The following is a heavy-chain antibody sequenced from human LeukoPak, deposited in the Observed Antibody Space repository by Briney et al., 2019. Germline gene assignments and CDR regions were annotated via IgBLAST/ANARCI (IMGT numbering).Heavy chain of an antibody. Sequence: PSETLSLTCTVSGGSISSSSYYWGWIRQPPGEGLEWIGSIYYSGSTYYNPSLKSRVTISVDTSKNQFSLKLSSVTAADTAVYYCARHSDYYYYYMDVWGKGTTVTISS. J-gene: IGHJ6*03. CDR3: ARHSDYYYYYMDV. CDR1: GGSISSSSYY. CDR2: IYYSGST. V-gene: IGHV4-39*01.